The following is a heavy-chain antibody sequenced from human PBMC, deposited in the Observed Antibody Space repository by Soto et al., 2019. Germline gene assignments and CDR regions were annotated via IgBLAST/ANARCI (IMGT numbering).Heavy chain of an antibody. D-gene: IGHD6-25*01. V-gene: IGHV3-7*01. CDR1: GFMFSAYW. CDR3: VREDWQRFDH. Sequence: EVQLVESGGGLVQPGGSLRLSCEASGFMFSAYWMSWVRQDPRKGLEWVATISGGASDKFYVDSVKGRVTISRDAAKNSLDLQMNSLSDDDTAVYYCVREDWQRFDHWGQGPLVTVSS. CDR2: ISGGASDK. J-gene: IGHJ4*02.